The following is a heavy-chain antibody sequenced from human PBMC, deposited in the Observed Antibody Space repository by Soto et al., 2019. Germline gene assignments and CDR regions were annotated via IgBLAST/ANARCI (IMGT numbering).Heavy chain of an antibody. CDR3: AALEGLYYYGSGSYDY. Sequence: SETLSLTCTVSGGSMSSSSYYWGWTRQPPGKGLEWIGSIYYSGSTYYNPSLKSRVTISVDTSKNQFSLKLSSVTAADTAVYYCAALEGLYYYGSGSYDYWGQGTLVTVSS. D-gene: IGHD3-10*01. V-gene: IGHV4-39*01. CDR2: IYYSGST. CDR1: GGSMSSSSYY. J-gene: IGHJ4*02.